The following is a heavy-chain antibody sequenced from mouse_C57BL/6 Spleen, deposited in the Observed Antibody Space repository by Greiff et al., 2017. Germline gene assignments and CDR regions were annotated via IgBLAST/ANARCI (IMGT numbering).Heavy chain of an antibody. J-gene: IGHJ4*01. D-gene: IGHD1-1*01. V-gene: IGHV1-64*01. CDR3: ARPTVVAPNAMDY. CDR2: IHPNSGST. Sequence: QVQLQQSGAELVKPGASVKLSCKASGYTFTSYWMHWVKQRPGQGLEWIGMIHPNSGSTNYNEKFKSKATLTVDKSSSTAYMQLSSLTSEDSAVYYCARPTVVAPNAMDYWGQGTSVTVSS. CDR1: GYTFTSYW.